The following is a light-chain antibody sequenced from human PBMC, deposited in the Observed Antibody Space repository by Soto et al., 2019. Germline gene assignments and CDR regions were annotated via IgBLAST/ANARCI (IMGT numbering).Light chain of an antibody. V-gene: IGLV2-14*01. CDR2: DVS. CDR1: SSDVGYSNY. J-gene: IGLJ1*01. CDR3: SSYTSSSLYV. Sequence: SALTQPASVSGSPGQSITISCTGTSSDVGYSNYVSWYQQLPGKAPKLMIYDVSDRPSGVSNRFSGSKSGSTASLTISGLQAEDEADYYYSSYTSSSLYVFGTGTKVTVL.